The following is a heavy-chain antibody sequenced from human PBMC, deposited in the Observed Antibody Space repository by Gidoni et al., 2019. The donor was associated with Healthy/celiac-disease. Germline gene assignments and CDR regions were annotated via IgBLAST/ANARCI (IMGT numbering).Heavy chain of an antibody. CDR2: ISSSSSYI. V-gene: IGHV3-21*01. D-gene: IGHD4-17*01. CDR3: ARALSTDGDYVGGDY. CDR1: GFTFSSYS. J-gene: IGHJ4*02. Sequence: EVQLVESGGALVKPGGSLSLSCAASGFTFSSYSMNWVRQAPGKGLEWVSSISSSSSYIYYADSVKGRFTISRDNAKNSLYLQMNSLRAEDTAVYYCARALSTDGDYVGGDYWGQGTLVTVSS.